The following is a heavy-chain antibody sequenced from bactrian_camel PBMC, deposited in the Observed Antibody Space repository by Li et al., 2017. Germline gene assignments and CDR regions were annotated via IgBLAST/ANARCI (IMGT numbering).Heavy chain of an antibody. CDR3: AASVGTRRSCSDWHSLSVNS. J-gene: IGHJ6*01. Sequence: HVQLVESGGGSVQTGGSLRLSCAPSGLSVSDSSMAWFRQSPGKEPEAVAAIRRDDLTAYTDSVKGRFTISKDDVKHTLYLQMNDLKPEDTAMYYCAASVGTRRSCSDWHSLSVNSWGRGTQVTVS. CDR1: GLSVSDSS. D-gene: IGHD7*01. V-gene: IGHV3S55*01. CDR2: IRRDDLT.